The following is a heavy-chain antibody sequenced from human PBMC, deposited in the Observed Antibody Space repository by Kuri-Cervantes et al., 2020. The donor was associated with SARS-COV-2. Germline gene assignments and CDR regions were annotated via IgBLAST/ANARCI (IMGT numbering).Heavy chain of an antibody. CDR3: ARDPPYCTNGVCYRSYAFDI. CDR2: IKQDGSEK. CDR1: GFTFSSYW. J-gene: IGHJ3*02. D-gene: IGHD2-8*01. Sequence: GGSRRPSCAASGFTFSSYWMSWVRQAPGKGMEWVANIKQDGSEKYYVDSVKGRFTISRDNDKNSLYLQVNSLRAEDTDVYYCARDPPYCTNGVCYRSYAFDIWGQGTMVTVSS. V-gene: IGHV3-7*01.